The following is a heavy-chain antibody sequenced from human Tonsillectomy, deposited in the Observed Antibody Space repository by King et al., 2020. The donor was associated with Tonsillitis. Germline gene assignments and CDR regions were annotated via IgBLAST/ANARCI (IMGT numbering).Heavy chain of an antibody. V-gene: IGHV3-72*01. J-gene: IGHJ6*02. CDR1: GFTFSDHY. D-gene: IGHD5-12*01. Sequence: VQLVESGGGLVQPGGSLRLSCAASGFTFSDHYMDWVRQAPGKGLEWVGRTRNKANSYTTEYAASVKGRFTISRDDSKNSLYLQMNSLKTEDTAVYYCARDSGKRGYRGYERYYYYGMDVWGQGTTVTVSS. CDR3: ARDSGKRGYRGYERYYYYGMDV. CDR2: TRNKANSYTT.